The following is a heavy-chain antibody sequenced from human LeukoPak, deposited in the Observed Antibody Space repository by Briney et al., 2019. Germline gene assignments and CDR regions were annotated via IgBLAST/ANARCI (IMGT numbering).Heavy chain of an antibody. V-gene: IGHV3-21*01. CDR3: ARGVAASKLQAYDY. CDR2: ISSSSSYI. Sequence: GGSPRLSCAASGFTFSSYSMNWVRQAPGKGLEWVSSISSSSSYIYYADSVKGRFTISRDNAKNSLYLQMNSLRAEDTAVYYCARGVAASKLQAYDYWGQGTLVTVSS. D-gene: IGHD6-19*01. J-gene: IGHJ4*02. CDR1: GFTFSSYS.